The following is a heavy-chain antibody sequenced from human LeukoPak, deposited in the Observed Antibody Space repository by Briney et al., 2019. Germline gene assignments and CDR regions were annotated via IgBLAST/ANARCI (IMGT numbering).Heavy chain of an antibody. V-gene: IGHV3-9*01. CDR1: GFTFDDYA. CDR2: ISWNSGSI. J-gene: IGHJ4*02. D-gene: IGHD2-8*01. CDR3: AKDPYCTNGVCPPVD. Sequence: GGSLRLSCAASGFTFDDYAMHWVRQAPGKGLEWVSGISWNSGSIGYADSVKGRFTISRDNAKNSLYLQMNSLRAEDTALYYCAKDPYCTNGVCPPVDWGQGTLVTVSS.